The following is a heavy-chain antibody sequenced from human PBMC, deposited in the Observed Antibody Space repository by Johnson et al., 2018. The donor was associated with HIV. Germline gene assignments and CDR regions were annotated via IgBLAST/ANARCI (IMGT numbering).Heavy chain of an antibody. CDR2: VSGSGDKT. V-gene: IGHV3-23*04. Sequence: VQLVESGGGLVQPGGSLRLSCAASGFTFSSYAMTWVRQAPGKGLEWVSGVSGSGDKTHYVDSVKGRFTISRDNSKNTLFLQMINRRAEDTAVYYCARDRRNYDGSSGYPDYDAFDIWGQGTMVTVSS. CDR1: GFTFSSYA. D-gene: IGHD3-22*01. CDR3: ARDRRNYDGSSGYPDYDAFDI. J-gene: IGHJ3*02.